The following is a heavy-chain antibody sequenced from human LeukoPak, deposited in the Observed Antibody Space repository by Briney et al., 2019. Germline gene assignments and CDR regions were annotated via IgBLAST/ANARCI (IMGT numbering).Heavy chain of an antibody. CDR1: GGTFSSYA. Sequence: ASVKVSCKASGGTFSSYAISWVRQAPGQGLEWMGWINPNSGGTNYAQKFQGRVTMTRDTSISTAYMELSRLRSDDTAVYYCARSKGGGYGDHYLSPNWGQGTLVTVSS. V-gene: IGHV1-2*02. J-gene: IGHJ4*02. D-gene: IGHD4-17*01. CDR2: INPNSGGT. CDR3: ARSKGGGYGDHYLSPN.